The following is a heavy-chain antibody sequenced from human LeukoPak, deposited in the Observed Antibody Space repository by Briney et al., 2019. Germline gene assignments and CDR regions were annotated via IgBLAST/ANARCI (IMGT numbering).Heavy chain of an antibody. CDR2: IRQDGGEK. J-gene: IGHJ4*01. Sequence: PGGSLRLSCAVSGFTFSSYWMNWVRQAPRKGLEWVASIRQDGGEKSYVDSVEGRFTISRDNTKNSLYLQMSSLRAEDTAVYYCARDGTAAGIYFDLWGQGTLVTVSS. CDR1: GFTFSSYW. V-gene: IGHV3-7*01. CDR3: ARDGTAAGIYFDL. D-gene: IGHD6-13*01.